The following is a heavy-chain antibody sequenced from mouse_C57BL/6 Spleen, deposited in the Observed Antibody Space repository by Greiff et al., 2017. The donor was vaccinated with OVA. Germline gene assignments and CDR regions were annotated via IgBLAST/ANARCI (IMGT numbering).Heavy chain of an antibody. J-gene: IGHJ4*01. V-gene: IGHV1-85*01. Sequence: VQLQQSGPELVKPGASVKLSCKASGYTFTSYDINWVKQRPGPGLEWIGWIYPRDGSTKYNEKFKGKATLTVDTSSSTAYMELHSLTSEDSAVYFCASGTTVNAMDYWGQGTSVTVSS. CDR1: GYTFTSYD. CDR3: ASGTTVNAMDY. D-gene: IGHD1-1*01. CDR2: IYPRDGST.